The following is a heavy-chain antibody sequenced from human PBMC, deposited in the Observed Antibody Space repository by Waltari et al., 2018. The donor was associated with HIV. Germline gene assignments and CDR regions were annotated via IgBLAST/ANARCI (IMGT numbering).Heavy chain of an antibody. CDR1: GLSFSRYS. Sequence: EVQLVESGGDLVQPGGSLRLSCAPSGLSFSRYSMNWVRQAPGKGLEWISYISSSSSRIYYADSVKGRFTISRDNDKNSLYLLMNSLRDEDTAVYYCVAAGDYWGHGTLVTVSP. V-gene: IGHV3-48*02. J-gene: IGHJ4*01. CDR2: ISSSSSRI. CDR3: VAAGDY.